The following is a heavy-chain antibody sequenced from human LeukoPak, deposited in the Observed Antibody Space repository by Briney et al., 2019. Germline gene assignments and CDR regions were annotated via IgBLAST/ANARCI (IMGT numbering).Heavy chain of an antibody. J-gene: IGHJ4*02. CDR2: IYYSGST. D-gene: IGHD3-10*01. V-gene: IGHV4-39*01. CDR3: ARRMVRGVIDY. Sequence: PSETLSLTCTVSGGSISSSSYYWGWIRQPPGKGLEWIGSIYYSGSTCYNPSLKSRVTISVDTSKNQFSLKLSSVTAADTAVYYCARRMVRGVIDYWGQGTLVTVSS. CDR1: GGSISSSSYY.